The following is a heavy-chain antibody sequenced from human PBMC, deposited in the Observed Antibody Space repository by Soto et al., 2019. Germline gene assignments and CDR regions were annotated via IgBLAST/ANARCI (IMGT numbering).Heavy chain of an antibody. CDR2: ISGSGGST. V-gene: IGHV3-23*01. J-gene: IGHJ4*02. Sequence: GGSLRHSCAASGFTFSSYAMSWVRQAPGKGLEWVSAISGSGGSTYYADSVKGWFTISRDNSKNTLYLQMNSLRAEDTAVYYCAKDRLLLGEYYDFWSGYYGLDYWGQGTLVTVSS. D-gene: IGHD3-3*01. CDR3: AKDRLLLGEYYDFWSGYYGLDY. CDR1: GFTFSSYA.